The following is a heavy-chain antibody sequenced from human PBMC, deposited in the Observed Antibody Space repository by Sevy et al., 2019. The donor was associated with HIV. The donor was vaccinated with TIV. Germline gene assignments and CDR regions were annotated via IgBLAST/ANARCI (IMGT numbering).Heavy chain of an antibody. Sequence: GGSLRLSCAASGFTFDNYAMTWVRQTPGKGLEWVSTLDNSGDNTYNADSMKGRFTISRDNSKNTLYLQMDSLRAEDTAIYYCAKAGGGWNYFDYSGQGTLVTVSS. CDR1: GFTFDNYA. J-gene: IGHJ4*02. CDR2: LDNSGDNT. D-gene: IGHD6-19*01. CDR3: AKAGGGWNYFDY. V-gene: IGHV3-23*01.